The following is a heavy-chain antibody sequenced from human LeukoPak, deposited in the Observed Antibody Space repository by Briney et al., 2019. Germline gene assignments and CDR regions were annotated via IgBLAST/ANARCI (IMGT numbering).Heavy chain of an antibody. CDR2: IIPIFGTA. CDR3: ARELPTYYYDSSGYYYPSTSDY. J-gene: IGHJ4*02. CDR1: GGTFSSYA. Sequence: SVKVSCKASGGTFSSYAISWVRQAPGQGLEWMGGIIPIFGTANYAQKFQGRVTITTDESTSTAYMELSSLRSEDTAVYYCARELPTYYYDSSGYYYPSTSDYWGQGTLVPVSS. V-gene: IGHV1-69*05. D-gene: IGHD3-22*01.